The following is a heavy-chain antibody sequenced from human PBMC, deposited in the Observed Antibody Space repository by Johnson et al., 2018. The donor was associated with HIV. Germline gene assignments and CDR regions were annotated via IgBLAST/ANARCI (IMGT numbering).Heavy chain of an antibody. Sequence: VQVVESGGVVVQPGGSLRLSCAASGFTFDDYTMHWVRQAPGKGLEWVSLISWDGGSTYYAGFVKGRFHISRDNSKNTLYLQMNSLRAEDTAVYYCARACRDGYTCDAFDIWGQGTMVTVSS. J-gene: IGHJ3*02. V-gene: IGHV3-43*01. CDR1: GFTFDDYT. CDR3: ARACRDGYTCDAFDI. D-gene: IGHD5-24*01. CDR2: ISWDGGST.